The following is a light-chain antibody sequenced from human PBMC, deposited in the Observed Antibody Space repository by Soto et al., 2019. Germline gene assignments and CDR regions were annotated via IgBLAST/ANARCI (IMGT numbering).Light chain of an antibody. CDR2: DVI. Sequence: QSVLTQPRSVSGSPGQSVSISCTGTSSDVGRYSYVSCYQQHPGKAPKLMIYDVIERPSGVPDRFSGSKSGNTASLTISGLQAEDEADYYCCSYAGTYTGVFGTGTKAPS. J-gene: IGLJ1*01. CDR3: CSYAGTYTGV. V-gene: IGLV2-11*01. CDR1: SSDVGRYSY.